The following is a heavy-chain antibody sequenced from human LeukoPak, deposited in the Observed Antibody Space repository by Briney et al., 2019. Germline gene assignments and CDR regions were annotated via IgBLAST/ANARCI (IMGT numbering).Heavy chain of an antibody. J-gene: IGHJ4*02. V-gene: IGHV1-69*04. CDR3: ARGVAPRDGYNLGY. CDR1: GGTFSSYA. D-gene: IGHD5-24*01. Sequence: ASVKVSCKASGGTFSSYAISWVRQAPGQGLEWMGRIIPILGIANYAQKFQGRVTITADKSTSTAYMELSSLRSEDTAVYYCARGVAPRDGYNLGYWGQGTLVTVSS. CDR2: IIPILGIA.